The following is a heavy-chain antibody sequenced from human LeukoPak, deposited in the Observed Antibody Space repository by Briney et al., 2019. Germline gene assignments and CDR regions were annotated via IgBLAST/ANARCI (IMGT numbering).Heavy chain of an antibody. CDR3: AREGSAADDFDY. CDR2: IWYDGSNK. Sequence: GGSLRLSCAASGFTFGSYGMHWVRQAPGKGLEWVAVIWYDGSNKYYADSVKGRFTISRDNSKNTLYLQMNSLRAEDTAVYYCAREGSAADDFDYWGQGTLVTVSS. J-gene: IGHJ4*02. V-gene: IGHV3-33*01. D-gene: IGHD2-2*01. CDR1: GFTFGSYG.